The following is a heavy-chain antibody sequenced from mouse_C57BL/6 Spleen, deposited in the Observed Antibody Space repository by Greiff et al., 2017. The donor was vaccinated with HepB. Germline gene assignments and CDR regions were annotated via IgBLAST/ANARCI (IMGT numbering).Heavy chain of an antibody. CDR3: ARFITTVVPYFDY. V-gene: IGHV1-64*01. CDR2: IHPNSGST. J-gene: IGHJ2*01. CDR1: GYTFTSYW. Sequence: VQLQQSGAELVKPGASVKLSCKASGYTFTSYWMHWVKQRPGQGLEWIGMIHPNSGSTNYNEKFKSKATLTVDKSSSTAYMQLSSLTSEDSAVYYCARFITTVVPYFDYWGQGTTLTVSS. D-gene: IGHD1-1*01.